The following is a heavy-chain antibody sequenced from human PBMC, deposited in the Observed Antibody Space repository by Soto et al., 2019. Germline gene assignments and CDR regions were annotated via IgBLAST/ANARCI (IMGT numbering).Heavy chain of an antibody. CDR2: IYYSGST. CDR3: ARGDTTGWFDP. D-gene: IGHD3-16*01. J-gene: IGHJ5*02. CDR1: GGSISSYY. V-gene: IGHV4-59*01. Sequence: SETLSLTCTVSGGSISSYYWSWIRQPPGKGLEWIGYIYYSGSTNYNPSLKSRVTISVDTSKNQFSLKLSSVTAADTAVYYCARGDTTGWFDPWGQGTLVTVSS.